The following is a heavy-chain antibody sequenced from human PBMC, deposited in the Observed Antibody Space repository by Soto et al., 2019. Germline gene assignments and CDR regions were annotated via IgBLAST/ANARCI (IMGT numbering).Heavy chain of an antibody. Sequence: QVQLVQSGAEVKKPGSSVKVSCKASGGTFSSYTISWVRQAPGQGLEWMGRIIPILGIANYAQKFQGRVTITADKSTSTAYMELSSLRSEDTAVYYCARERSGQQLPPVDLYYYYGMDVWGQGTTVTVSS. CDR3: ARERSGQQLPPVDLYYYYGMDV. J-gene: IGHJ6*02. CDR1: GGTFSSYT. V-gene: IGHV1-69*08. D-gene: IGHD6-13*01. CDR2: IIPILGIA.